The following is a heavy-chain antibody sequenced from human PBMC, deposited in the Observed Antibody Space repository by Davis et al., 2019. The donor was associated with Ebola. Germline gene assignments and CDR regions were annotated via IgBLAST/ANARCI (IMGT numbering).Heavy chain of an antibody. CDR2: IYPGDSDT. Sequence: GESLKISCQGSGYSFTNFWIAWVRQMPGKGLEWMGIIYPGDSDTRYSPSFQGQVTISADKSISTAYLQWSSLKASDTAMYYCARHGENSSGWYIPLDGMDVWGQGTTVTVSS. D-gene: IGHD6-19*01. CDR1: GYSFTNFW. V-gene: IGHV5-51*01. J-gene: IGHJ6*02. CDR3: ARHGENSSGWYIPLDGMDV.